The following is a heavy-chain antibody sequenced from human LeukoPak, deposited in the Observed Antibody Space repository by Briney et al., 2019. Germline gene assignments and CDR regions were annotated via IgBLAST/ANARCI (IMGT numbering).Heavy chain of an antibody. CDR2: IGLTDTTT. D-gene: IGHD7-27*01. V-gene: IGHV3-11*01. Sequence: GGSLRLSCAASGFTFSDYYMSWIRQVPGKGLEWVSYIGLTDTTTYYADSLKGRFAISRDNAKNSLYLHTHSLRAEDTAIYYCARLKLGYWYFDLWGRGTLLTVSS. CDR1: GFTFSDYY. J-gene: IGHJ2*01. CDR3: ARLKLGYWYFDL.